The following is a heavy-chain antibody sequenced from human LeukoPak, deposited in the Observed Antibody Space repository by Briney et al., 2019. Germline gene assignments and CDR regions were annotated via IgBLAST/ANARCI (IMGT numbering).Heavy chain of an antibody. D-gene: IGHD3-22*01. Sequence: GGSLRLSCAASGFTFSYTWMSWVRQAPGKGLEWVAHIKQDGSQEYYVDSVKGRFTISRDSAKNSLYLQMNSLRAEDTAVYYCAREVHYYDSSGYFLFDYWGQGTLVTVSS. CDR1: GFTFSYTW. J-gene: IGHJ4*02. V-gene: IGHV3-7*01. CDR3: AREVHYYDSSGYFLFDY. CDR2: IKQDGSQE.